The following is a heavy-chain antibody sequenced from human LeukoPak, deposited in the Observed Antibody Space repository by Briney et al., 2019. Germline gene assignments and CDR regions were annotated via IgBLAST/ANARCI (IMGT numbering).Heavy chain of an antibody. CDR2: ISAYNGNT. CDR1: GYTFTSYG. D-gene: IGHD3-16*02. V-gene: IGHV1-18*01. Sequence: ASVKVSCKASGYTFTSYGISWVRQAPGQGLEWMGWISAYNGNTNYAQKLQGRVTMTTDTSTSTAYMELRSLRSDDTAVYYCARDQRLRLGELSLYRDYYGMDVWGQGTTVTVSS. J-gene: IGHJ6*02. CDR3: ARDQRLRLGELSLYRDYYGMDV.